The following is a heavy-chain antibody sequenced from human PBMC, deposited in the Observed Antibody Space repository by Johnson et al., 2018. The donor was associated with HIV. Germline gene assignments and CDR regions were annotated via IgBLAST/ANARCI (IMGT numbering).Heavy chain of an antibody. CDR2: IKQDGSEK. CDR3: ASPSAVDAFDI. V-gene: IGHV3-7*01. CDR1: GFTFSRYA. J-gene: IGHJ3*02. Sequence: VQLVESGGGVVQPGRSLRLSCAASGFTFSRYAMHWVRQAPGKGLEWVANIKQDGSEKYYVDSVKGRFTISRDNAKNSLYLQMNSLRAEDTAVYYCASPSAVDAFDIWGQGTMVTVSS.